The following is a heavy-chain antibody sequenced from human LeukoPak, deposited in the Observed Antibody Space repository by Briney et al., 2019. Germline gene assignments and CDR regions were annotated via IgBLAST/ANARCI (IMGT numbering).Heavy chain of an antibody. D-gene: IGHD7-27*01. Sequence: QPGGSLRLSCAASGFTFSSYSMNWVRQAPGKGLEWISYISSSSNTIYCADSVKGRFIISRDNAKNSLYLQMNSLRAEDTAVYYCARGATGDRLGYLGQGSLVTVSS. V-gene: IGHV3-48*01. CDR3: ARGATGDRLGY. CDR1: GFTFSSYS. CDR2: ISSSSNTI. J-gene: IGHJ4*02.